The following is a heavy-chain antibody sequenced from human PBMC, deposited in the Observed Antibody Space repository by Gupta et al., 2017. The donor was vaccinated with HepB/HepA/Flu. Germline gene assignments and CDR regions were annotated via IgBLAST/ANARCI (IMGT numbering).Heavy chain of an antibody. D-gene: IGHD2-21*02. CDR1: GGPFTRYY. CDR3: ASTGDEKVVTPITDRSFDS. J-gene: IGHJ4*02. Sequence: VQLQQWGAGLLKPSETLSLTCAVSGGPFTRYYCSWIRQPPGKGLEWIGEINHSGSTNYSPSLRSRVTISVDMSKNHFFLKLNSVTAADTAVYYCASTGDEKVVTPITDRSFDSWGQGTLVTVSS. V-gene: IGHV4-34*01. CDR2: INHSGST.